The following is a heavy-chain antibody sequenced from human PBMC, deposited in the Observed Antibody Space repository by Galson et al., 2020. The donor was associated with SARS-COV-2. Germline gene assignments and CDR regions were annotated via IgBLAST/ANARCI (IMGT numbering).Heavy chain of an antibody. J-gene: IGHJ4*02. Sequence: SQTLSLTCAVYGGTFSGYYWNWTRQSPGKGLEWIGEINDGGRTNYNPSLESRVGISVDTSKKQFALKLSSVTAADTAVYHCARGRYPRADGNLLWMYRIASSGVFDSWSQGTRVTVSS. CDR2: INDGGRT. D-gene: IGHD6-13*01. CDR3: ARGRYPRADGNLLWMYRIASSGVFDS. CDR1: GGTFSGYY. V-gene: IGHV4-34*01.